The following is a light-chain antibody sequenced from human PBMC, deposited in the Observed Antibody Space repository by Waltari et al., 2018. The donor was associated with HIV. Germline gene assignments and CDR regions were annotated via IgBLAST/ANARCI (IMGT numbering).Light chain of an antibody. J-gene: IGLJ2*01. Sequence: NFMLTQPHSAPESSEKTVSISCTRSSGSIASSYVQRSLQRPGSSPTAVIFEDNQRPSGVPERFSGSIDSSSNSASLTISGLKTEDEADYYCQSYDTTTPVVFGGGTRLTVL. CDR1: SGSIASSY. V-gene: IGLV6-57*01. CDR3: QSYDTTTPVV. CDR2: EDN.